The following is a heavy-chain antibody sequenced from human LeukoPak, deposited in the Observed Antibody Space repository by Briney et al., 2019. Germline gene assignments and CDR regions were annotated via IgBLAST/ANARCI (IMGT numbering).Heavy chain of an antibody. D-gene: IGHD3-10*01. CDR2: ISNDDGST. J-gene: IGHJ4*02. V-gene: IGHV3-23*01. Sequence: GESLRLSCAASGFTFGSYAMTWVRQAPGKGLEWVSGISNDDGSTYYTDSVKGRFTISRDNSKNTVYLQMSSLRAEDTAVYYRAAMLRGVAYYFDYWGQGTLVTVSS. CDR3: AAMLRGVAYYFDY. CDR1: GFTFGSYA.